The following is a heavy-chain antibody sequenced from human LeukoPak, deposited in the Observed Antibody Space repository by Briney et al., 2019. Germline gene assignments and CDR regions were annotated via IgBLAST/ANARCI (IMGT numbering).Heavy chain of an antibody. CDR2: IYPGDSDT. CDR1: GHIFASYW. Sequence: GESLKISCKGSGHIFASYWIAWVRQMPGKGLEWVGIIYPGDSDTRYSPSFQGQVTISADKSISTAYLQWSSLKASDTAMYYCARSSYCSGGSCYSDYWGQGTLVTVSS. D-gene: IGHD2-15*01. J-gene: IGHJ4*02. V-gene: IGHV5-51*01. CDR3: ARSSYCSGGSCYSDY.